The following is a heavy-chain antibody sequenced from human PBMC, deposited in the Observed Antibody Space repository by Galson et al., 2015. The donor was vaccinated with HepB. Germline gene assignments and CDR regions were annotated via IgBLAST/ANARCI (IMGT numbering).Heavy chain of an antibody. CDR1: GFTYNNYW. V-gene: IGHV3-74*01. J-gene: IGHJ4*02. D-gene: IGHD6-13*01. CDR2: ITSDGSYV. Sequence: SLRLSCAVSGFTYNNYWMSWVRRAPGRGLEWVSRITSDGSYVTYADSVKGRFTISRDNAKNTLYLQMNSPRAEDTALYYCARTRGVAAGIFDNWGQGSLVTVSS. CDR3: ARTRGVAAGIFDN.